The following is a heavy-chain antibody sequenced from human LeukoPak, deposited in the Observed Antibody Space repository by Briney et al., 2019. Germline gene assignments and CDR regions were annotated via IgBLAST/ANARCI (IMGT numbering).Heavy chain of an antibody. CDR2: IKQDGKGK. D-gene: IGHD5-18*01. V-gene: IGHV3-7*01. J-gene: IGHJ4*02. CDR3: ARHLSGITGYTYGRGIDY. CDR1: GFTFSGYA. Sequence: GGSLRLSCVAPGFTFSGYAIHWVRQAPGKGLEWVANIKQDGKGKYYLDSVKGRFTISRDNAKKSLYLQMNSLRAEDTAVYYCARHLSGITGYTYGRGIDYWGQGTLLTVSS.